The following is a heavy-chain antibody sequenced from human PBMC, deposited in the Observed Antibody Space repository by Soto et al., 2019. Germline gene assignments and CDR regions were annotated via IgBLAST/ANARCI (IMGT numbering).Heavy chain of an antibody. CDR3: EKDGESQLPENSFYYVLAV. CDR1: GFTFTSHA. D-gene: IGHD2-2*01. CDR2: ISYDEIDK. V-gene: IGHV3-30*18. J-gene: IGHJ6*04. Sequence: GGSLRLSCAASGFTFTSHAMHWVRQTPGKGLEWVAAISYDEIDKKYASAVKGRFTVSRENVRNTLSLQMDSLRPEDTAVYYCEKDGESQLPENSFYYVLAVGGKGPRVPV.